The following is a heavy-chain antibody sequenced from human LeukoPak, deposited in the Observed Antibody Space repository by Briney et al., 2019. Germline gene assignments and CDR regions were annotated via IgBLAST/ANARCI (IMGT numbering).Heavy chain of an antibody. Sequence: ASVKVSCKASGFTLTGYYVHWVRQAPRQGLEWMGWMNPNSGDTNYAQKFQGRVTMTRDTSISTAYMELSRLRSDDTAVYYCARGNIVVVPAASVFDPWGQGTLVTVSS. CDR2: MNPNSGDT. V-gene: IGHV1-2*02. CDR1: GFTLTGYY. CDR3: ARGNIVVVPAASVFDP. J-gene: IGHJ5*02. D-gene: IGHD2-2*01.